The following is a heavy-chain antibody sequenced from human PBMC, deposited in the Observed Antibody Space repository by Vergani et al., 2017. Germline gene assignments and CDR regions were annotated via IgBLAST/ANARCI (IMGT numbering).Heavy chain of an antibody. CDR2: ISTSSSTI. CDR1: GFTFSSYS. D-gene: IGHD2-15*01. CDR3: ASQVKVVAATGPYYYGMDV. V-gene: IGHV3-48*01. J-gene: IGHJ6*02. Sequence: EVQLVESGGGLVQPGGSLRLSCAASGFTFSSYSMNWVRQAPGKGLEWVSYISTSSSTIYYADSVKGRFTISRDNAKNSLYLQMNSLRAEDTAVYYCASQVKVVAATGPYYYGMDVWGQGTTVTVSS.